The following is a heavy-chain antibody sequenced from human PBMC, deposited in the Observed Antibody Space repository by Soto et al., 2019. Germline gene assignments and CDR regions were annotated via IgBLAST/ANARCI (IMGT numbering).Heavy chain of an antibody. Sequence: GGFLRLSCVASGLTLEGYAMHWVRQAPGKGLEWVSGISWNSDNIDYADSVKGRFTISRDNARNSLYLHMNSLRVEDTALYYCTKAAVPSGIRWFDPWGQGTLVTVSS. J-gene: IGHJ5*02. D-gene: IGHD2-15*01. CDR2: ISWNSDNI. CDR1: GLTLEGYA. CDR3: TKAAVPSGIRWFDP. V-gene: IGHV3-9*01.